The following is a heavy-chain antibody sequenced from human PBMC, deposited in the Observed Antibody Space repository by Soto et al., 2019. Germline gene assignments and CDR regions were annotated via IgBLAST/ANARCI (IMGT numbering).Heavy chain of an antibody. CDR1: GFTFSNYG. J-gene: IGHJ4*02. Sequence: GGSLRLSCAASGFTFSNYGMHWVRQAPGKGLEWVAVISFDGSNKYYADSVKGRFTISRDNSKNTLYLQMNSLRAEDTAVYYCVMEGYDYYYWGQGNLVTVSS. CDR2: ISFDGSNK. D-gene: IGHD5-12*01. V-gene: IGHV3-30*03. CDR3: VMEGYDYYY.